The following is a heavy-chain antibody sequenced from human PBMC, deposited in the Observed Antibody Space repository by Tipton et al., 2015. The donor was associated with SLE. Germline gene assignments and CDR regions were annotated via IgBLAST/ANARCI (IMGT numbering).Heavy chain of an antibody. CDR2: IYYSGST. J-gene: IGHJ4*02. Sequence: LRLSCTVSGGSISSSSYYWAWIRQPPGKGLEWIGSIYYSGSTYYNPSLESRVTISVDTYKNQFSLKLSSVTAADTAVFYCAHANWGTNFDYWGQGTLVTVSS. D-gene: IGHD7-27*01. CDR3: AHANWGTNFDY. V-gene: IGHV4-39*07. CDR1: GGSISSSSYY.